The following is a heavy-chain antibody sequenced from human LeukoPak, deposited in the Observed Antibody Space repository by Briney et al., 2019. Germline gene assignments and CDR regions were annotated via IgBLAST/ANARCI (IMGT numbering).Heavy chain of an antibody. CDR1: GYTFTSYG. CDR2: IIPIFGTA. V-gene: IGHV1-69*13. D-gene: IGHD1-26*01. CDR3: ASTELAENGMDV. Sequence: ASVKVSCKASGYTFTSYGISWVRQAPGQGLEWMGGIIPIFGTANYAQKFQGRVTITADESTSTAYMELSSLRSEDTAVYYCASTELAENGMDVWGQGTTVTVS. J-gene: IGHJ6*02.